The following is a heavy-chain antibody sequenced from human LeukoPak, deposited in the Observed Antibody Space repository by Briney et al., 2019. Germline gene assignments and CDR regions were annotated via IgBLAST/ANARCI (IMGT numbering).Heavy chain of an antibody. CDR2: IYYSGST. CDR1: GGSISSYY. D-gene: IGHD6-13*01. V-gene: IGHV4-59*01. CDR3: ARERIAAAGHPFDY. Sequence: PSETLSLTCTVSGGSISSYYWSWIRQPPRTRLEWIGYIYYSGSTNYNPSLKSRVTISVDTSKNQFSLKLSSVTAADTAVYYCARERIAAAGHPFDYWGQGTLVTVSS. J-gene: IGHJ4*02.